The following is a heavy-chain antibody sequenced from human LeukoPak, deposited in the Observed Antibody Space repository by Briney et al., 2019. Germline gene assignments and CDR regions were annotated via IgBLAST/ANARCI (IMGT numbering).Heavy chain of an antibody. CDR1: GYIFIAYY. Sequence: ASVKVSCKASGYIFIAYYMHWVRQAPGQGLEWMGWINPNSGGTKYAQKFQGRVTMTRDKSISTAYMELNRLRSDDTAVYYCARPQREIRYFDWSGAFDIWGQGTMVTVSS. V-gene: IGHV1-2*02. CDR2: INPNSGGT. CDR3: ARPQREIRYFDWSGAFDI. D-gene: IGHD3-9*01. J-gene: IGHJ3*02.